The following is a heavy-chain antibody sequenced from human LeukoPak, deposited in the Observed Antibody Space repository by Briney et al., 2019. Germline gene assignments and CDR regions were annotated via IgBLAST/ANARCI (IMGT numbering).Heavy chain of an antibody. D-gene: IGHD6-13*01. J-gene: IGHJ6*03. V-gene: IGHV1-69*05. CDR1: GGTFSSYA. Sequence: ASVKVSCKASGGTFSSYAISWVRQAPGQGLEWMGGIIPIFGTANYAQKFQGRVTITTDESTSTAYMELSNLRSEDTAVYYCASAPIAEVYYYYMDVWGKGTTVTVSS. CDR3: ASAPIAEVYYYYMDV. CDR2: IIPIFGTA.